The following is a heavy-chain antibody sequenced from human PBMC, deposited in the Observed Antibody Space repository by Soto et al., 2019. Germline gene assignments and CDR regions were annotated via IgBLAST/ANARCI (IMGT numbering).Heavy chain of an antibody. CDR3: ARGRTRSSYSSSWYLDY. D-gene: IGHD6-13*01. Sequence: GGSLRLSCAASGFTVSSNYMSWVRQAPGKGLEWVSVIYSGGSTYYADSVKGRFTISRDNSKNTLYLQMNSLMAEDTAVYYCARGRTRSSYSSSWYLDYWGQGTLVTVSS. CDR1: GFTVSSNY. CDR2: IYSGGST. J-gene: IGHJ4*02. V-gene: IGHV3-53*01.